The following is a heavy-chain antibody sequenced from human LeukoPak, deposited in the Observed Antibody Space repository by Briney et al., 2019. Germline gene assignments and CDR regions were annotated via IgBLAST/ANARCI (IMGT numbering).Heavy chain of an antibody. CDR3: ARVGLSYYYYCMDV. V-gene: IGHV4-59*11. Sequence: PSETLSLTCTVSGGSISSHYWSWIRQPPGKGLEWIGYIYYSGSTNYNPSLKSRVTISVDTSKNQFSLKLSSATAADTAVYYCARVGLSYYYYCMDVWGKGTTVTVSS. CDR1: GGSISSHY. J-gene: IGHJ6*03. CDR2: IYYSGST.